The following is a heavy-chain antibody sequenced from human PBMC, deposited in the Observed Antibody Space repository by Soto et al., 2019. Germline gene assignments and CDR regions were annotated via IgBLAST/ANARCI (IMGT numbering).Heavy chain of an antibody. V-gene: IGHV3-21*01. Sequence: EVQLVESGGGLVQPGGSLRLSCAASGFTFSSYSMNWVRQAPGKGLEWVSSISSSSSYIYYADSVKGRFTISRDNAKNSLYLQMNSLRAEDTAVYYCAVVVVAAPFDYWGQGTLVTVSS. CDR1: GFTFSSYS. CDR3: AVVVVAAPFDY. J-gene: IGHJ4*02. CDR2: ISSSSSYI. D-gene: IGHD2-15*01.